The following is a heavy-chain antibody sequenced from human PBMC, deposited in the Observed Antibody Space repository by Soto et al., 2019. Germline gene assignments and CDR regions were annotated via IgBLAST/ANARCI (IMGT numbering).Heavy chain of an antibody. CDR2: VYYSGTP. J-gene: IGHJ5*02. CDR3: ARADTAMDPPGS. D-gene: IGHD5-18*01. V-gene: IGHV4-39*01. CDR1: GGYISSSSYF. Sequence: SETQSLTSTVSGGYISSSSYFWGWIRQPPGKGLEWIASVYYSGTPYYNPSLKSRVTISIDTSKTQISLKLKSLTAADTAVYYCARADTAMDPPGSWGQGSLVTVSS.